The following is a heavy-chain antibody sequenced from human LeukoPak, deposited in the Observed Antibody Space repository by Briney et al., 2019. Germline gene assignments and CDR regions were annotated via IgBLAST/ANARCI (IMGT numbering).Heavy chain of an antibody. V-gene: IGHV4-59*01. J-gene: IGHJ4*02. CDR3: ARGAVAGTDY. CDR1: GGSISSYY. CDR2: IYYSGST. Sequence: SQTLSLTCTVSGGSISSYYWSWIRQPPGKGLEWIGYIYYSGSTNYNPSLKSRVTISVDTSKNQFSLKLSSVTAADTAVYYCARGAVAGTDYWGQGTLVTVSS. D-gene: IGHD6-19*01.